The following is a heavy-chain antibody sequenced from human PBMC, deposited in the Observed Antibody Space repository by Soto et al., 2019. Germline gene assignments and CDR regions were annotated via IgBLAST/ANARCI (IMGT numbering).Heavy chain of an antibody. CDR3: ARYSGSYWHYLDF. Sequence: PGESLKISCKGSGYSFASHWVAWVRQMPEKGLEWIGTIYPGDSDTIYSPAFRGQVTISADTSVSTAYLQWRSLEATDSAIYYCARYSGSYWHYLDFWGQGTLVTVSS. J-gene: IGHJ4*02. V-gene: IGHV5-51*01. CDR2: IYPGDSDT. CDR1: GYSFASHW. D-gene: IGHD1-26*01.